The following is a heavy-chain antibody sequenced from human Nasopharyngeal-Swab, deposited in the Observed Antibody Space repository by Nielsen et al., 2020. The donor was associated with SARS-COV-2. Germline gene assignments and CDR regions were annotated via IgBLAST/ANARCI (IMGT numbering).Heavy chain of an antibody. CDR1: GYTFTSYA. CDR2: INTNTGNP. Sequence: ASVKVSCKASGYTFTSYAMNWVRQAPGQGLEWMGWINTNTGNPTYAQGFTGRFVFSLDTSVSTAYLQISSLKAEDTAVYYCAKSREGWVYCSSTSCYDNWFDPWGQGTLVTVSS. V-gene: IGHV7-4-1*02. D-gene: IGHD2-2*01. J-gene: IGHJ5*02. CDR3: AKSREGWVYCSSTSCYDNWFDP.